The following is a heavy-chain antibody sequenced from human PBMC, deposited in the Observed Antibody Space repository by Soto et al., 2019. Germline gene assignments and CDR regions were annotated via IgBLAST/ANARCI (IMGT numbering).Heavy chain of an antibody. D-gene: IGHD3-22*01. V-gene: IGHV3-72*01. J-gene: IGHJ4*02. Sequence: PGGSLRLSCAASGFSFSDYYINWVRQAPVKGLEWVGRTRNKASSYTTDYAAVVKGRFTISRDDSNNLIYLQMNNLKTADMYVYDRGREGSSSGCDYEYWGQGTLVTVSS. CDR3: GREGSSSGCDYEY. CDR1: GFSFSDYY. CDR2: TRNKASSYTT.